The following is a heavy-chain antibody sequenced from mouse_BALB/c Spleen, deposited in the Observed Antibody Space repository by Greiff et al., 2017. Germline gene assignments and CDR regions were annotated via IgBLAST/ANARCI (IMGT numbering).Heavy chain of an antibody. CDR1: GFTFSSYT. V-gene: IGHV5-12-2*01. J-gene: IGHJ2*01. CDR2: ISNGGGST. D-gene: IGHD1-1*01. CDR3: ARHVYYGSYYFDY. Sequence: DVMLVESGGGLVQPGGSLKLSCAASGFTFSSYTMSWVRQTPEKRLEWVAYISNGGGSTYYPDTVKGRFTISRDNAKNTLYLQMSSLKSEDTAMYYCARHVYYGSYYFDYWGQGTTITVSS.